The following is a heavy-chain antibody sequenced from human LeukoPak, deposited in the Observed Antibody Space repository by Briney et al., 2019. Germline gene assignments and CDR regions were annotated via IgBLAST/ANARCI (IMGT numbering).Heavy chain of an antibody. CDR2: IKQDGSEK. D-gene: IGHD2-21*01. Sequence: PGGSLRLSCAASGFTFSSYWMSWVRQAPGKGLEWVANIKQDGSEKYYVDSVKGRFTISRDNAKNSLYLQMNSLRAEDTAVYYCARAPLLVVGAWYFDYWGQGTLVTVSS. CDR1: GFTFSSYW. CDR3: ARAPLLVVGAWYFDY. V-gene: IGHV3-7*01. J-gene: IGHJ4*02.